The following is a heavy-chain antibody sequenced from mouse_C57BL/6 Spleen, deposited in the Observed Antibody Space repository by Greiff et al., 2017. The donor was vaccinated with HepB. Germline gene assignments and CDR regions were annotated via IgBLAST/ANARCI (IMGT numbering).Heavy chain of an antibody. Sequence: VKLMESGPGLVQPSQSLSITCTVSGFSLTSYGVHWVRQSPGKGLEWLGVIWRGGSTDYTAAFISRLSISKDNSKSQVFFKMNSLQADVTAIYYCARKDYDYDEGYAMDYWGQGTSVTVSS. CDR3: ARKDYDYDEGYAMDY. D-gene: IGHD2-4*01. CDR2: IWRGGST. CDR1: GFSLTSYG. J-gene: IGHJ4*01. V-gene: IGHV2-2*01.